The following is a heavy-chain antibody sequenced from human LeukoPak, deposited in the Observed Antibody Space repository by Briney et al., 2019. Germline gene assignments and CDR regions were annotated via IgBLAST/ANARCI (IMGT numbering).Heavy chain of an antibody. D-gene: IGHD3-10*01. CDR2: ISSSRTT. V-gene: IGHV3-48*01. J-gene: IGHJ4*02. CDR1: GFPFSSYS. Sequence: GGSLRLSCAASGFPFSSYSMNWVRQAPGEGLEWVSYISSSRTTSYADSVKGRFTISRDNAKNSLYLQMNSLRAEDTAVYYRARDLEGSGSFYRPSYDYWGQGTLVTVSS. CDR3: ARDLEGSGSFYRPSYDY.